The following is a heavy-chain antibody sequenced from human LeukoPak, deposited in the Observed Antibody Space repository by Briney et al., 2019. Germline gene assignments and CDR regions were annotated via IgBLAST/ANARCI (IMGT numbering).Heavy chain of an antibody. J-gene: IGHJ4*02. CDR2: IYTSGST. V-gene: IGHV4-61*02. Sequence: SETLSLTCAVSGGSINDNTYYWSRIRQPAGKGLEWIGRIYTSGSTNYNPSLKSRVSISLDTSKNQFSLKLTSVTAAATAVYYCAWRAIAVTMREYWGQGTLVTVSS. CDR3: AWRAIAVTMREY. CDR1: GGSINDNTYY. D-gene: IGHD4/OR15-4a*01.